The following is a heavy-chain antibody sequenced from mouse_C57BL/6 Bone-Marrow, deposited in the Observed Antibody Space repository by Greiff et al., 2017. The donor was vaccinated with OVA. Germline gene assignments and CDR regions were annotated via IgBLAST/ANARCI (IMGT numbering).Heavy chain of an antibody. Sequence: QVQLQQSGAELARPGASVKLSCKASGYTFTSYGISWVKQRTGQGLEWIGEIYPRSGNTYYNEKFKGKATLTADKSSSTAYMALRSLTSEDSAVYFCARRGVIYYYGSSPFDYWGQGTTLTVSA. CDR3: ARRGVIYYYGSSPFDY. CDR1: GYTFTSYG. J-gene: IGHJ2*01. D-gene: IGHD1-1*01. CDR2: IYPRSGNT. V-gene: IGHV1-81*01.